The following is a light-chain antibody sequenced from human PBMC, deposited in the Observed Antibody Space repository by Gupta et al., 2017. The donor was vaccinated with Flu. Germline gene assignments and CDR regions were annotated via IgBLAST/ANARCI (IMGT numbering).Light chain of an antibody. J-gene: IGLJ1*01. V-gene: IGLV2-8*01. CDR3: SSYAGSDNLYV. CDR1: SSDVGGYNL. Sequence: QSALTQPPSASGSPGQSVTISCTGTSSDVGGYNLVSWYQHHPGKAPKFIIYDVTERSSGVPARFSGSKSGNTASLTTSGLQAEDEADYYCSSYAGSDNLYVFGTGTRLTVL. CDR2: DVT.